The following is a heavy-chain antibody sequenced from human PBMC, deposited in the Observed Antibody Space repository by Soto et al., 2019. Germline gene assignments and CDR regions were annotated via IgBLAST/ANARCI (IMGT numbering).Heavy chain of an antibody. CDR1: GGSISSYY. V-gene: IGHV4-59*01. D-gene: IGHD3-3*01. CDR3: ARGRFLDSFDP. Sequence: SETLSLTCTVSGGSISSYYWSWIRQPPGKGLEWIGYIYYSGSTNYNPSLKSRVTISVDTSKNQFSLKLSSVTAADTAVYYCARGRFLDSFDPWGQGTLVTVS. J-gene: IGHJ5*02. CDR2: IYYSGST.